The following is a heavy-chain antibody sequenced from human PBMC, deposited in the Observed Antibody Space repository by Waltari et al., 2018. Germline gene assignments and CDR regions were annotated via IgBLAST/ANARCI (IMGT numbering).Heavy chain of an antibody. CDR1: GFTFSASY. Sequence: QVQLVVSGGGLVKPGGSLRLSCAASGFTFSASYVIWIRQAPGKGLEWVSYITSSGSTIYYADSVKGRFTISRDNAKNSLYLQMNSLRAEDTAVYYCARDRGASYDFWSGYYQFDYWGQGTLVTVSS. V-gene: IGHV3-11*04. J-gene: IGHJ4*02. D-gene: IGHD3-3*01. CDR2: ITSSGSTI. CDR3: ARDRGASYDFWSGYYQFDY.